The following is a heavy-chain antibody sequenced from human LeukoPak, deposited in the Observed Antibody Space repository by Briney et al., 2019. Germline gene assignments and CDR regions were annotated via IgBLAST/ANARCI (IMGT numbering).Heavy chain of an antibody. D-gene: IGHD3-10*01. CDR2: IYYSGST. J-gene: IGHJ6*03. CDR3: ARGPRTLVRGGQWYFYMDV. V-gene: IGHV4-39*07. CDR1: GGSISSSSYY. Sequence: SETLSLTCTVSGGSISSSSYYWGWIRQPPGKGLEWIGSIYYSGSTYYNPSLKSRVTISVDTSKNQFSLKLSSVTAADTAVYYCARGPRTLVRGGQWYFYMDVWGKGTTVTVSS.